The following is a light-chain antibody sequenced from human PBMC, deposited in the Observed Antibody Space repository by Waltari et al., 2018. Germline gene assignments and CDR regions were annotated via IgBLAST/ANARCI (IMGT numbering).Light chain of an antibody. V-gene: IGLV3-21*04. CDR3: QVWDNVSDHWV. Sequence: SYVLTQPPSVSVAPRKAATITCGGDNIVSRSVHWSQQKPGRAPVLGISADDDRPSGIPERFSGSNSGNTATLTIGGVEAGDEADYFCQVWDNVSDHWVFGGGTKLTVL. CDR2: ADD. CDR1: NIVSRS. J-gene: IGLJ3*02.